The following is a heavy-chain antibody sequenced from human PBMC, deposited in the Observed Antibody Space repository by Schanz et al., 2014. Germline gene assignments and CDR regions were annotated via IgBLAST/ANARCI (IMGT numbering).Heavy chain of an antibody. CDR2: VSHGGTYI. J-gene: IGHJ2*01. D-gene: IGHD3-9*01. CDR3: ARSTYYDILTGQTHTRVDVRYFDL. CDR1: GFTFSSYS. V-gene: IGHV3-21*02. Sequence: EVLLVESGGGLVTPGESLRLSCAASGFTFSSYSMNWVRQAPGKGLEWVSSVSHGGTYIYYADSVRGRFTISRDNAKNSLFLQMHSLRADDTAVYYCARSTYYDILTGQTHTRVDVRYFDLWGRGTLVTVS.